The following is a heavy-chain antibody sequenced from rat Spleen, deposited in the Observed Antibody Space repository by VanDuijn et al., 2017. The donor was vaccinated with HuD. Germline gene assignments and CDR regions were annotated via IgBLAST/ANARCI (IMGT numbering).Heavy chain of an antibody. V-gene: IGHV3-3*01. Sequence: EVQLQESGPGLVKPSQSLSLTCSVTGYSITSNYWGWVRKFPGNKLEWMGYIDSAGSTNYNPSPKSRISITRDTSKNQFFLQVNSVTTEDTATYYCGRWDYYDGTYGVMDAWGQGASVTVSS. J-gene: IGHJ4*01. CDR1: GYSITSNY. CDR2: IDSAGST. D-gene: IGHD1-12*02. CDR3: GRWDYYDGTYGVMDA.